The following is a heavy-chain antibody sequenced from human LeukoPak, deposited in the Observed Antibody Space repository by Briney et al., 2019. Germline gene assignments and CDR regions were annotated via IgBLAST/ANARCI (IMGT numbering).Heavy chain of an antibody. CDR1: GFTFSSYA. V-gene: IGHV3-23*01. J-gene: IGHJ4*02. Sequence: PGGPLRLSCAASGFTFSSYAMSWVRQAPGKGLEWVSAISGSGGSTYYADSVKGRFTISRDNSKNTLYLQMNSLRAEDTAVYYCAKAVWFGEFPFDYWGQGTLVTVSS. D-gene: IGHD3-10*01. CDR2: ISGSGGST. CDR3: AKAVWFGEFPFDY.